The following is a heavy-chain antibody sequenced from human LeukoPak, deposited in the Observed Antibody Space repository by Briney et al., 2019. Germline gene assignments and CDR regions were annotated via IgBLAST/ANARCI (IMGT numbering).Heavy chain of an antibody. CDR3: ARAPYYYYDSGSGTRVTGNPDY. CDR1: GFTFDDYG. CDR2: INWNGGST. V-gene: IGHV3-20*04. Sequence: GGSLRLSRAASGFTFDDYGMSWVRQAPGKGLEWLSGINWNGGSTVYAYSVKGRFTISRDNANNSLYLQMNSLRAEDTAVYYCARAPYYYYDSGSGTRVTGNPDYWGQGTLVTVSS. J-gene: IGHJ4*02. D-gene: IGHD3-10*01.